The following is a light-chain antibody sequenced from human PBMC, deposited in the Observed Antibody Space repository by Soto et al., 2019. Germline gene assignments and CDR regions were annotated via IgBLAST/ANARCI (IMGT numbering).Light chain of an antibody. CDR1: QDINNW. V-gene: IGKV1-5*01. J-gene: IGKJ2*01. Sequence: DLPMTQSPSTLSAFVGDRVTITCRATQDINNWLAWYQQKPGKAPRLLIYDVSTLQTGVPSRFSGRGSGTEATLIISSLQPDDVATYYCQQSFSTPYTFGQGTKLQIK. CDR2: DVS. CDR3: QQSFSTPYT.